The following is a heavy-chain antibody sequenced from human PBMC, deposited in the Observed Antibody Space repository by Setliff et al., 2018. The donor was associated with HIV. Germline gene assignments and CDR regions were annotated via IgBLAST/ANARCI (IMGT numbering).Heavy chain of an antibody. CDR2: IFYSGSA. D-gene: IGHD2-21*02. J-gene: IGHJ3*02. Sequence: SETLSLTCTVSGGSISGSSYYWGWIRQPPGKGLEWIGSIFYSGSANYNPSLTSPVTISVDTSKNQFSLNLNSVTAADTAVYYCARGQGCGGGCHYAFEMWGQGTMVTVSS. CDR3: ARGQGCGGGCHYAFEM. V-gene: IGHV4-39*01. CDR1: GGSISGSSYY.